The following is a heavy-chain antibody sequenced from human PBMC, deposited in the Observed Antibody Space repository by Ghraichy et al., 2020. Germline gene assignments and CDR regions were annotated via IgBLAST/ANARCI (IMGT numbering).Heavy chain of an antibody. D-gene: IGHD6-19*01. J-gene: IGHJ6*02. CDR3: ARAVRIAVAGDYGMDV. CDR2: INHSGST. CDR1: GGSFSGYY. V-gene: IGHV4-34*01. Sequence: SETLSLTCAVYGGSFSGYYWSWIRQPPGKGLEWIGEINHSGSTNYNPSLKSRVTISVDTSKNQFSLKLISVTAADTAVYYCARAVRIAVAGDYGMDVWGQGTTVTVSS.